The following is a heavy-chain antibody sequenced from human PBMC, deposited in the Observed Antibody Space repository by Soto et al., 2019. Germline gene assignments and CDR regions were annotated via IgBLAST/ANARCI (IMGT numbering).Heavy chain of an antibody. Sequence: QLQLQESGSGLVKPSQTLSLTCAVSGGSISSGGSSWSWIRQPPGKALEWIGYIYHSGSTYYNPSLKSRVTISVDRSKNQFSLKLSSVTAADTAVYYCARAPGYSGNWFDPWGQGTLVTVSS. CDR3: ARAPGYSGNWFDP. CDR2: IYHSGST. J-gene: IGHJ5*02. CDR1: GGSISSGGSS. V-gene: IGHV4-30-2*01. D-gene: IGHD1-26*01.